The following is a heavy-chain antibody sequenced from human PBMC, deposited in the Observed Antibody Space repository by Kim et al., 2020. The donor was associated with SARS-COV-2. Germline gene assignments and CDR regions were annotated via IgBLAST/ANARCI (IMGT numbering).Heavy chain of an antibody. V-gene: IGHV4-39*01. D-gene: IGHD2-15*01. CDR2: IYYSGST. CDR1: GGSISSSSYY. CDR3: ARRGGYCSGGSCYEAVGMDV. J-gene: IGHJ6*01. Sequence: SETLSLTCTVSGGSISSSSYYWGWIRQPPGKGLEWIGSIYYSGSTYYNPSLKSRVTISVDTSKNQFSLKLSSVTAADTAVYYCARRGGYCSGGSCYEAVGMDVWGQGTTVTVSS.